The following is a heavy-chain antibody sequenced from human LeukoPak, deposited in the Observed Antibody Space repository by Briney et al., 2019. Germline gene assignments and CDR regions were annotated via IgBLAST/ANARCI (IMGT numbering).Heavy chain of an antibody. CDR3: ARVGGYSYGSDY. D-gene: IGHD5-18*01. Sequence: SSETLSLTCTVSGGSISSYYWSWIRQPPGKGLEWIGYIYYSGSTNYNPSLKSRVTISVDTSKNQFSLKLSSVTAADTAVYSCARVGGYSYGSDYWGQGTLVTVSS. J-gene: IGHJ4*02. CDR1: GGSISSYY. V-gene: IGHV4-59*01. CDR2: IYYSGST.